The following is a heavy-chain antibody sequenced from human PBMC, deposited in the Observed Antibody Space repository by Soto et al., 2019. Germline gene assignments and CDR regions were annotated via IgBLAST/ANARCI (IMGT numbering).Heavy chain of an antibody. Sequence: QITLKESGPTLVKPTQTLTLTCTFSGFSLSSTRLAVGWILQPPRKALEWLALIYWDDDKRYSPFLKSRLTITKDNSKNQVVLTMSNMDPVDTARYYCAHIVVAGLGYYFDYWGQGTLVTVSS. V-gene: IGHV2-5*02. CDR2: IYWDDDK. CDR3: AHIVVAGLGYYFDY. CDR1: GFSLSSTRLA. D-gene: IGHD6-19*01. J-gene: IGHJ4*02.